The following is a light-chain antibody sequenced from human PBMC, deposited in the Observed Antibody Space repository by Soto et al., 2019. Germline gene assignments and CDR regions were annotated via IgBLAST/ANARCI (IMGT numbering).Light chain of an antibody. CDR3: QPYNSYSPWT. CDR1: QSVSSDF. J-gene: IGKJ1*01. Sequence: ESVFTQSPRTLSLSPGERATLSCRASQSVSSDFLAWYQEKPGQAPRLLIYGASTRATDRPGTFSGRGSGTEFTLTINSLQPDDFATYYCQPYNSYSPWTFGQGTKVDIK. V-gene: IGKV3-20*01. CDR2: GAS.